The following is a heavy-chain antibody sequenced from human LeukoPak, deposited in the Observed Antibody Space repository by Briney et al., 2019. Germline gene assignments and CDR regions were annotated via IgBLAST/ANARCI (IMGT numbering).Heavy chain of an antibody. CDR1: GYTFTGYC. CDR3: ARGLGIAVAGTVDY. Sequence: ASVKVSCKASGYTFTGYCMHWVRQAPGQGLEWMGWINPNSGGTNYAQKFQGRVTMTRDTSISTAYMELSRLRSDDTAVYYCARGLGIAVAGTVDYWGQGTLVTVSS. D-gene: IGHD6-19*01. V-gene: IGHV1-2*02. J-gene: IGHJ4*02. CDR2: INPNSGGT.